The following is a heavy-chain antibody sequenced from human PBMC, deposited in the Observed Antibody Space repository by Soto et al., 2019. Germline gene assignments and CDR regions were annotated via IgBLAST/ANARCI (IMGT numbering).Heavy chain of an antibody. Sequence: QVQLVESGGGLVRPGGSLRLSCSASGFTFSDYYMSWIRQVPGKGLEWVAYISGSGGSTSYADSVRGRFTISRDNSKNRLYLQMNSLRAEDTATYYCAKGEGNRGSGSYYNFAYWGQGILVTVSS. J-gene: IGHJ4*02. D-gene: IGHD3-10*01. CDR1: GFTFSDYY. CDR3: AKGEGNRGSGSYYNFAY. V-gene: IGHV3-11*01. CDR2: ISGSGGST.